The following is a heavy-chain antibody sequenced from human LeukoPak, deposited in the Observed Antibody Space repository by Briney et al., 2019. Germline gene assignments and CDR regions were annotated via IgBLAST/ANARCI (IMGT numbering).Heavy chain of an antibody. CDR3: VRTPPNWGADF. CDR1: GYTLTDYY. Sequence: ASVKVSCKASGYTLTDYYMHWVRQAPGQGLEWMGRINPNSGGTNYAQKFQGRVTMTRDTSTGTAYLELSSLRSEDSAVYYCVRTPPNWGADFWGQGTLVTVSS. J-gene: IGHJ4*02. D-gene: IGHD7-27*01. CDR2: INPNSGGT. V-gene: IGHV1-2*06.